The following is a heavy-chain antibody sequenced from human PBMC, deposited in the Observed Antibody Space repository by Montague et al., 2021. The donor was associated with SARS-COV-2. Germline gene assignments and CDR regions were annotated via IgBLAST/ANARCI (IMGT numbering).Heavy chain of an antibody. D-gene: IGHD6-19*01. CDR2: IYFSGST. CDR3: ARGSGWYKYWYFDL. Sequence: SETLSLTCTVSGGSISSYYWSWIRQPPGKGLEWIGYIYFSGSTDYNPALKSRVTTSVDTSKNQFSLRLSSLTAADTAVYYCARGSGWYKYWYFDLWGRGTLVTVSS. CDR1: GGSISSYY. V-gene: IGHV4-4*09. J-gene: IGHJ2*01.